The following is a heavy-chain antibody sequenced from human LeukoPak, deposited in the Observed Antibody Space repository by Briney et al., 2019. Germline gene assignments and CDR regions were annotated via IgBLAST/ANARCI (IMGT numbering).Heavy chain of an antibody. D-gene: IGHD2-15*01. CDR1: GGSISSYY. V-gene: IGHV4-4*07. Sequence: SETLSLTCTVSGGSISSYYWSWIRQPAGKGLEWIGRIYTSGSTNYNPPLKSRVTMSVDTSKNQFSLKLSSVTAADTAVYYCARGGYCSGGSCYASWGQGTLVTVSS. CDR2: IYTSGST. J-gene: IGHJ5*02. CDR3: ARGGYCSGGSCYAS.